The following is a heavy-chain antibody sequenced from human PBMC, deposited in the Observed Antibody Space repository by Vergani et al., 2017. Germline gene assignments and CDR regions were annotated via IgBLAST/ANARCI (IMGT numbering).Heavy chain of an antibody. CDR3: AKDQERWLHSTQFAMYLDY. Sequence: EVQLVESGGGLVQPGRSLRLSCAASGFTFDDYAMHWVRQAPGKGLEWVSGISWNSGSIGYADSVKGRFTISRDNAKNSLYLQMNSLRAEDTALYYCAKDQERWLHSTQFAMYLDYWGQGTLVTVSS. J-gene: IGHJ4*02. CDR1: GFTFDDYA. V-gene: IGHV3-9*01. CDR2: ISWNSGSI. D-gene: IGHD5-24*01.